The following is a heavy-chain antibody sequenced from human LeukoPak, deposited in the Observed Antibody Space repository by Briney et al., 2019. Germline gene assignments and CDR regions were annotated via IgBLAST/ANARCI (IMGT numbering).Heavy chain of an antibody. CDR2: INPNSGGT. V-gene: IGHV1-2*02. D-gene: IGHD3-22*01. Sequence: ASVKVSCKASGYTFTCYYMHWVRQAPGQGREWMGWINPNSGGTNYAQKFQGRVTMTRDTSISTAYMELSRLRSDDTAVYYCARDYYDSSGYYYPKDYWGQGTLVTVSS. J-gene: IGHJ4*02. CDR1: GYTFTCYY. CDR3: ARDYYDSSGYYYPKDY.